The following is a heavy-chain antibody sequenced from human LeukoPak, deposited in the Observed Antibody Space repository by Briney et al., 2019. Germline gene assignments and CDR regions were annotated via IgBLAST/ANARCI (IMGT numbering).Heavy chain of an antibody. J-gene: IGHJ4*02. CDR2: INHSGST. D-gene: IGHD6-13*01. V-gene: IGHV4-34*01. CDR3: ASWVYSSSWY. CDR1: GASSSDYY. Sequence: ASETLSLTCAVYGASSSDYYWSWVRQPPGKGLEWIGEINHSGSTNYNPSLKSRVTISVDTSKNQFSLKLSSVTAADTAVYYCASWVYSSSWYWGQGTLVTVSS.